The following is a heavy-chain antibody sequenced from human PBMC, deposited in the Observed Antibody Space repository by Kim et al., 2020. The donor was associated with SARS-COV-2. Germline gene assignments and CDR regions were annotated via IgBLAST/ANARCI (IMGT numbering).Heavy chain of an antibody. Sequence: SQTLSLTCAISGDSVSSSSATWNWLRQSPSRGLEWLGRTYYRSKWYNEYALSVKSRITISPDTFKNQFPLQLNSVTPEDTAVYYCAGTSWSRRQHGMDVCDRGTTVNVP. J-gene: IGHJ6*02. D-gene: IGHD6-13*01. CDR2: TYYRSKWYN. CDR3: AGTSWSRRQHGMDV. CDR1: GDSVSSSSAT. V-gene: IGHV6-1*01.